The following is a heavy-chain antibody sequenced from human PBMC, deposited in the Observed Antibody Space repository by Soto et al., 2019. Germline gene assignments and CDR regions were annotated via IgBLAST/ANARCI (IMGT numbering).Heavy chain of an antibody. J-gene: IGHJ5*02. Sequence: QVQLQQWGAGLLKPSENLSLTCAVYGGSFSSYYWSWIRQPPGKGLEWIGQINHYGSTDYNPSLKSRVTISVDTSKNHFSLRLSSVTAADTAMYYCATHCSSTSCYYTFDPWGQGTLVTVSS. V-gene: IGHV4-34*01. CDR1: GGSFSSYY. CDR3: ATHCSSTSCYYTFDP. D-gene: IGHD2-2*01. CDR2: INHYGST.